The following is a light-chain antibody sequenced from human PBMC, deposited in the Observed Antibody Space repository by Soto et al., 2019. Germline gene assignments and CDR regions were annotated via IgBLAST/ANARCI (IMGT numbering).Light chain of an antibody. Sequence: QSALTQPRSVSGSPGQSVTISCTGTSSDVGGYNYVSWYQQHPGKAPKLMIYDVSKRPSGVPDRFSGSKSGNTASLTISGLQAEDEADYYCCSYAGSYVFGTGTTLTVL. CDR3: CSYAGSYV. V-gene: IGLV2-11*01. J-gene: IGLJ1*01. CDR1: SSDVGGYNY. CDR2: DVS.